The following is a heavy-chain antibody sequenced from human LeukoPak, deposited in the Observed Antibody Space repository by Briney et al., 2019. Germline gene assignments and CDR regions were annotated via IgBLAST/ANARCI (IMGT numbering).Heavy chain of an antibody. CDR1: GGSISSGPYY. D-gene: IGHD2-21*01. Sequence: SETLSLTCTVSGGSISSGPYYWGWIRQPPGKGLEWIGNIYYGENTYYNPSLKSRVTISIDTSKNHFSLNLRSMQASDTAVYYCARAFCVGECFVLHIFFDSWGQGTLVTVSS. V-gene: IGHV4-39*02. CDR2: IYYGENT. CDR3: ARAFCVGECFVLHIFFDS. J-gene: IGHJ4*02.